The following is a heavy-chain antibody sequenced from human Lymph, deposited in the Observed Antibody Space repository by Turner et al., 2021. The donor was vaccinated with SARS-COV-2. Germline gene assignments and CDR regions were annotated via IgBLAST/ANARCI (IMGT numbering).Heavy chain of an antibody. D-gene: IGHD1-26*01. J-gene: IGHJ6*02. V-gene: IGHV3-30*18. Sequence: QVQLVESGGGGVQPGRSLRLSCAASGFTFSTYGMHWVRQAPGKGLEWVAVISYDGSNKYYADSVKGRFTISRDNSKNTLHLQMNSLRAEDTAVYYCAKEGEWEFYGGGLDVWGQGTTVTVSS. CDR3: AKEGEWEFYGGGLDV. CDR2: ISYDGSNK. CDR1: GFTFSTYG.